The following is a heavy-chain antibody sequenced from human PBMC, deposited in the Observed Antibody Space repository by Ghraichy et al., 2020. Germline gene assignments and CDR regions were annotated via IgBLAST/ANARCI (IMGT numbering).Heavy chain of an antibody. CDR2: TRHKAHSYTT. Sequence: GGSLRPSCAASGFTFSDHYMDWVRQAPGKGLEWVGRTRHKAHSYTTKYAASVKGRFTISRDDSKNSLYLQMNSLKTEDTAVYYCTRLPYYGTRGYISATSWGQGTLVTVSS. D-gene: IGHD3-22*01. J-gene: IGHJ4*02. V-gene: IGHV3-72*01. CDR3: TRLPYYGTRGYISATS. CDR1: GFTFSDHY.